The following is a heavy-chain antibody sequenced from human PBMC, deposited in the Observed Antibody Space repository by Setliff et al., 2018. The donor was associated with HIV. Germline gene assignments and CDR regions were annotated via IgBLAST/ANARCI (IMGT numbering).Heavy chain of an antibody. CDR3: TTTLRSTTSGPH. Sequence: GGSLRLSCAASGFTFTNAWMSWVRQAPGKGLEWVGRIKSRTDGGTTDYAAPVKGRFTFARDDSKNTLYLQTNSLKTEDTAVYYCTTTLRSTTSGPHWGQGTLVTVSS. D-gene: IGHD2-2*01. J-gene: IGHJ4*02. V-gene: IGHV3-15*01. CDR2: IKSRTDGGTT. CDR1: GFTFTNAW.